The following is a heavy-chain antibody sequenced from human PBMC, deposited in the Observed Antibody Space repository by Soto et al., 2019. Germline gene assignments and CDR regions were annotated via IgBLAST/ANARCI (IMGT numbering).Heavy chain of an antibody. V-gene: IGHV3-30-3*01. D-gene: IGHD2-2*01. CDR2: ISYDGSNK. CDR3: ARDSADIVGVLAALGREPYGMDV. Sequence: PVGSLRLSCAASGFTFSSYAMHWVRQAPGKGLEWVAVISYDGSNKYYADSVKGRFTISRDNSKNTLYLQMNSLRAEDTDVYYCARDSADIVGVLAALGREPYGMDVWGHGPTVIVAS. CDR1: GFTFSSYA. J-gene: IGHJ6*02.